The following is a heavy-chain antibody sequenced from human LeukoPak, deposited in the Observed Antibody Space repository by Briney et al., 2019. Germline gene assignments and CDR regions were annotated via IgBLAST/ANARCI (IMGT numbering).Heavy chain of an antibody. J-gene: IGHJ4*02. V-gene: IGHV1-69*04. CDR1: GGTFSSYA. CDR3: AREEGDYYDNSGYYLDY. CDR2: IIPIFGIA. D-gene: IGHD3-22*01. Sequence: SVKVSCKASGGTFSSYAISWVRQAPGQGLEWMGRIIPIFGIANYAQKFQGRVTITADKSTSTAYMELSSLRSEDTAVYYCAREEGDYYDNSGYYLDYWGQGTLVTVSS.